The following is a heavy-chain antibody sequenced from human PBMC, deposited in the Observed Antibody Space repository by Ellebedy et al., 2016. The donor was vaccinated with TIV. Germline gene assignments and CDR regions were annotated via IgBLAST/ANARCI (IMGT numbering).Heavy chain of an antibody. Sequence: GESLKISCKGSGYSFTSYWIGWVRQMPGKGLEWMGIIYPGDSDTRYSPSFQGQVTISADKSISTAYLQWSSLKASDTAMYYCARALVDIVATGYYYYYYGMDVWGQGTTVTVS. CDR3: ARALVDIVATGYYYYYYGMDV. CDR2: IYPGDSDT. D-gene: IGHD5-12*01. J-gene: IGHJ6*02. V-gene: IGHV5-51*01. CDR1: GYSFTSYW.